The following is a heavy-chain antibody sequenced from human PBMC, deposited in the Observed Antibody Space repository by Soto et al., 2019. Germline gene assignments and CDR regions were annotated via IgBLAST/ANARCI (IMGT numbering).Heavy chain of an antibody. J-gene: IGHJ4*02. V-gene: IGHV3-21*01. CDR1: GFTFSSYS. CDR2: ISSSSSYI. Sequence: PGGSLGLSCAASGFTFSSYSMKWVRQAPGKGLEWVSSISSSSSYIYYADSVKGRFTISRDNAKNSLYLQMNSLRAEDTAVYYCARRSSGWYFDYWGQGTLVTVSS. CDR3: ARRSSGWYFDY. D-gene: IGHD6-19*01.